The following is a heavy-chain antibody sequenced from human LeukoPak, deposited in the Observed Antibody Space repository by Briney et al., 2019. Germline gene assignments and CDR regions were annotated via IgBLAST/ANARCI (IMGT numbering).Heavy chain of an antibody. CDR1: GFTFSSYT. Sequence: PGGSLRLSCAASGFTFSSYTMSWVRQAPGKGLEWVSAITGSGATTSYADSVKGRFTISRDNSKNTLFLQMNSLGVDDTAVYFCAKGAAADASGRYFDYWGQGTLVTVSS. V-gene: IGHV3-23*01. CDR2: ITGSGATT. J-gene: IGHJ4*02. CDR3: AKGAAADASGRYFDY. D-gene: IGHD6-13*01.